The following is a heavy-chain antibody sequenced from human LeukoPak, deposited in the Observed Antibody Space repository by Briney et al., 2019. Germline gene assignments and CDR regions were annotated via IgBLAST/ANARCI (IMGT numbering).Heavy chain of an antibody. CDR3: ARVEVTRFDY. V-gene: IGHV3-21*01. Sequence: GRSLRLSSAASGFTFTIYSRNWVGPATRKGLEWVSSISSSSSYIYYADSVKGRFTISRDNAKNSLYLQMNSLRAEDTAVYYCARVEVTRFDYWGQGTLVTVSS. CDR1: GFTFTIYS. CDR2: ISSSSSYI. J-gene: IGHJ4*02. D-gene: IGHD4-23*01.